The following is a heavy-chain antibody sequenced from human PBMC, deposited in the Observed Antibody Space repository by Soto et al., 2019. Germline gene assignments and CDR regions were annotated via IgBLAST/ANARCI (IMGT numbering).Heavy chain of an antibody. V-gene: IGHV3-48*03. CDR2: ISSSGSTI. CDR3: ARERQAPYYGMDV. D-gene: IGHD6-25*01. J-gene: IGHJ6*02. Sequence: PGGSLRLSCAASGFTFSSYEMNWVRQAPGKGLEWVSYISSSGSTIYYADSVKGRFTISRDNAKNSLYLQMNSLRAEDTAVYYCARERQAPYYGMDVWGQGTTVTVSS. CDR1: GFTFSSYE.